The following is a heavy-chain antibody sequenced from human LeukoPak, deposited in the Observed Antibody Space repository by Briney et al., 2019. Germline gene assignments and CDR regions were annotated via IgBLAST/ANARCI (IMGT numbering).Heavy chain of an antibody. CDR2: IYHSGST. CDR3: ARGKLYMYCSSTSCPKPGPPRYYYYGMDV. CDR1: GYSISSGYY. V-gene: IGHV4-38-2*02. D-gene: IGHD2-2*01. J-gene: IGHJ6*02. Sequence: SETLSLTCTVSGYSISSGYYWGWLRQPPGKGLEWIGNIYHSGSTYYNPSLKSRVTISVDTSKNQFSLNLSSVTAADTAVYYCARGKLYMYCSSTSCPKPGPPRYYYYGMDVWGQGTTVTVSS.